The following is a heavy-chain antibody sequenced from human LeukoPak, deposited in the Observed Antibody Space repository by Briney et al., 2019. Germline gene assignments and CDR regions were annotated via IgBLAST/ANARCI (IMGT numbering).Heavy chain of an antibody. CDR1: GYTFTGYY. CDR3: ARLVDTAMVAYFDY. Sequence: ASVKVSCKASGYTFTGYYMHWVRQAPGQGLEWMDWINPNSGGTNYAQKFQGRVTMTRDTSISTAYMELSRLRSDDTAVYYCARLVDTAMVAYFDYWGQGTLVTVSS. CDR2: INPNSGGT. D-gene: IGHD5-18*01. V-gene: IGHV1-2*02. J-gene: IGHJ4*02.